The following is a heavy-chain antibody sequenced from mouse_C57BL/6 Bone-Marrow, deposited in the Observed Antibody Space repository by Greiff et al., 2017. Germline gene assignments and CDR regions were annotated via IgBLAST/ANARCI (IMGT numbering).Heavy chain of an antibody. J-gene: IGHJ3*01. CDR1: GYTFTSYW. CDR2: IYPCDSGT. V-gene: IGHV1-74*01. CDR3: AIGREFAY. Sequence: VQLQQPGAELVKPGASVKVSCKASGYTFTSYWMHWVKQRPGQGLEWIGWIYPCDSGTNYNEKFKGKATLTVDKSSSTAYMQLGGLTSEDSAVYYYAIGREFAYWGQGTLVTVSA.